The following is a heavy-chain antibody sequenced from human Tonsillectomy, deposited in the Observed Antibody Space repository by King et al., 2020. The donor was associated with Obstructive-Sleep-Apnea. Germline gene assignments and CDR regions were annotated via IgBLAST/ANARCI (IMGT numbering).Heavy chain of an antibody. Sequence: QLVQSGVEVKKPGASVRVFCNSSGYTFTICGISWWRLAPGTGIEVLGWFSVYNGDTRHATNFQGRVTMTTDTSTNTAYMELRSLRSDDTAVYYCARYAYAAVGSTDYFDYWGQGTLVTVSS. CDR1: GYTFTICG. J-gene: IGHJ4*02. CDR3: ARYAYAAVGSTDYFDY. CDR2: FSVYNGDT. D-gene: IGHD6-13*01. V-gene: IGHV1-18*04.